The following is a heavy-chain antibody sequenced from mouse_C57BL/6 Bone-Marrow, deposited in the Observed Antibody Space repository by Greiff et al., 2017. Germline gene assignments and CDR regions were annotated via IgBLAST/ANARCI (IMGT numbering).Heavy chain of an antibody. D-gene: IGHD4-1*01. CDR3: ARSGPLGRSFDY. J-gene: IGHJ2*01. CDR1: GYTFTSYW. Sequence: QVQLQQSGAELVKPGASAKMSCKASGYTFTSYWITWVKQRPGQGLEWIGDIYPTSGRTNYNEKFKSKAILTVDTSSNTAYMQLSSLTSEDSAVFYCARSGPLGRSFDYWGQGTTLTVSS. V-gene: IGHV1-55*01. CDR2: IYPTSGRT.